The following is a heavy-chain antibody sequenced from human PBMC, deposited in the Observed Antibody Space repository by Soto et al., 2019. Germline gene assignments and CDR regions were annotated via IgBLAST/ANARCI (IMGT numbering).Heavy chain of an antibody. CDR2: INVGNGNT. Sequence: QVQLVQSGAEEKKPGASVKVSCKASGYTFVNHAIHWVRQAPGQRLEWMGWINVGNGNTKYSQNFQGRVTIIRDTAATTAFMQLGTLISEDTAVYYCARGGGSRGHDYLDYWGQGALVTVSS. D-gene: IGHD5-12*01. CDR3: ARGGGSRGHDYLDY. J-gene: IGHJ4*02. V-gene: IGHV1-3*05. CDR1: GYTFVNHA.